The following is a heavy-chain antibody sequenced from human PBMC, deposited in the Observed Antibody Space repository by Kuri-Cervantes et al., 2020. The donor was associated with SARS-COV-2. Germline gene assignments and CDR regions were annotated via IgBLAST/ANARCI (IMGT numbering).Heavy chain of an antibody. CDR3: ARASTGRYGDGGRFDY. CDR2: INPNSGGT. D-gene: IGHD4-17*01. CDR1: GYTFTGYY. Sequence: ASVKVSCKASGYTFTGYYMHWVRQAPGQGLEWMGWINPNSGGTNYAQKFQGRVTMTRDTSISTAYMELSRLRSDDTAVYYRARASTGRYGDGGRFDYWGQGTLVTVSS. V-gene: IGHV1-2*02. J-gene: IGHJ4*02.